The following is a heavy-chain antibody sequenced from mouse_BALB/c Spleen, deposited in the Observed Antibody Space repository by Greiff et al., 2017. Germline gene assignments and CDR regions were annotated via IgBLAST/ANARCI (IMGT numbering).Heavy chain of an antibody. J-gene: IGHJ4*01. Sequence: EVQRVESGGDLVKPGGSLKLSCAASGFTFSSYGMSWVRQTPDKRLEWVATISSGGSYTYYPDSVKGRFTISRDNAKNTLYLQMSSLKSEDTAMYYCARQGDRYDAMDYWGQGTSVTVSS. V-gene: IGHV5-6*01. CDR2: ISSGGSYT. D-gene: IGHD2-14*01. CDR3: ARQGDRYDAMDY. CDR1: GFTFSSYG.